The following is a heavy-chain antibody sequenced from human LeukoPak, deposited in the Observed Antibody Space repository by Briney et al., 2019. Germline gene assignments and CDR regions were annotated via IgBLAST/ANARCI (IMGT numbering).Heavy chain of an antibody. CDR1: GFTFSNYW. V-gene: IGHV3-7*01. D-gene: IGHD1-1*01. J-gene: IGHJ3*01. CDR2: IDEDGSET. Sequence: PGGSLRLSCEVSGFTFSNYWMMWLRQAPGKGLEWVASIDEDGSETNYVDSVTGRFTVSRDHAKNSLFLQMNSLRAEDTAVYYCVRYGRRANDQPFDVWGQGTMVTVSS. CDR3: VRYGRRANDQPFDV.